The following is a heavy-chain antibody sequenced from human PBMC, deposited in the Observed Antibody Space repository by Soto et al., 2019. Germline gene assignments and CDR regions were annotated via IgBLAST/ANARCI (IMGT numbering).Heavy chain of an antibody. J-gene: IGHJ4*02. CDR2: IYWDDDK. CDR3: AHKDISTGFLDY. D-gene: IGHD3-9*01. Sequence: SGPTLVNPTQTLTLTCTFSGFSLSTSGGGVGWIRQPPGKALEWLALIYWDDDKRYSPPLKSRLTITKDTSKNQVVLTMTNMDPVDTATYYCAHKDISTGFLDYWGQGTLVTVSP. V-gene: IGHV2-5*02. CDR1: GFSLSTSGGG.